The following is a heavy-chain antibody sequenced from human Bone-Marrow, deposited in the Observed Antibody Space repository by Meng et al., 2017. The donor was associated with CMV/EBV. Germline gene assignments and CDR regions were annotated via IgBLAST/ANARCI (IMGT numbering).Heavy chain of an antibody. Sequence: ASGFTFSTSPFHWVRQAPGKGLEWVAVMSSAGSIYYADSVKGRFTISRDSSKNTLSLQMNNLRAEDTAMYYCARDKVPGGSSSFDYWGQGTLVTVSS. CDR2: MSSAGSI. CDR3: ARDKVPGGSSSFDY. V-gene: IGHV3-30*01. D-gene: IGHD6-13*01. J-gene: IGHJ4*02. CDR1: GFTFSTSP.